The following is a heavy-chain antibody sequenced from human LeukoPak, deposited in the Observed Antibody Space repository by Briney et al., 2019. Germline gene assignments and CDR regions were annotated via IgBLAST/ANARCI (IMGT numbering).Heavy chain of an antibody. CDR1: GFTFSSYS. Sequence: GGSLRLSCAASGFTFSSYSMNWVRQAPGKGLEWISYISSSSTTIYYADSVKGRFTISRDNAKNSLYLQMNSLRAEDTAVYYCAIIYLIVGATTFDYWGQGTLVTVSS. J-gene: IGHJ4*02. D-gene: IGHD1-26*01. V-gene: IGHV3-48*01. CDR2: ISSSSTTI. CDR3: AIIYLIVGATTFDY.